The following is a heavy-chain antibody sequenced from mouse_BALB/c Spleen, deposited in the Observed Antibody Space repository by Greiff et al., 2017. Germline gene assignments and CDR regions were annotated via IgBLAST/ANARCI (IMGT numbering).Heavy chain of an antibody. CDR2: IYPGNSDT. CDR1: GYTFTSYW. V-gene: IGHV1-5*01. CDR3: TSNYNSNDSFDY. J-gene: IGHJ2*01. D-gene: IGHD1-1*01. Sequence: VQLQQSGTVLARPGASVKMSCKASGYTFTSYWMHWVKQRPGQGLEWIGAIYPGNSDTSYNQKFKGKAKLTAATSTSTAYMELSILTNDDSAVYCGTSNYNSNDSFDYWGQGTTLTVSS.